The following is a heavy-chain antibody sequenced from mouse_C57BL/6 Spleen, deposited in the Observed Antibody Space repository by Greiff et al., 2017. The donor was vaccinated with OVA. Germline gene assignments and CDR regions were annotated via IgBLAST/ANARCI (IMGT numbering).Heavy chain of an antibody. CDR2: IDPENGDT. Sequence: EVQLQQSGAELVRPGASVKLSCTASGFNIKDDYMHWVKQRPEQGLEWIGWIDPENGDTEYASKFQGKATITADTASNTAYLQLSSLTSEDTAVYYCTTGSSGYGYWGQGTTLTVSS. CDR3: TTGSSGYGY. J-gene: IGHJ2*01. CDR1: GFNIKDDY. V-gene: IGHV14-4*01. D-gene: IGHD3-2*02.